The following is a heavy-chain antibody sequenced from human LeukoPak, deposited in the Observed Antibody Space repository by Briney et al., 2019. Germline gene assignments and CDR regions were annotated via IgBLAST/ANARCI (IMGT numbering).Heavy chain of an antibody. J-gene: IGHJ4*02. D-gene: IGHD3-10*01. CDR2: ISVSGGST. CDR3: ASPVRGVLDY. V-gene: IGHV3-23*01. CDR1: GFTFSSYA. Sequence: SGGSLRLSCAASGFTFSSYAMSWVRQAPGKGLEWVSTISVSGGSTYYADSVKGRFTISRDNSKNTLYLQMNSLRAEDTAVYYCASPVRGVLDYWGQGTLVTVSS.